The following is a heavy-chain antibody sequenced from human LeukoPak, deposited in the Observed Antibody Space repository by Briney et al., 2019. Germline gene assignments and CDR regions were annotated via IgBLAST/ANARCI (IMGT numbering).Heavy chain of an antibody. D-gene: IGHD6-6*01. J-gene: IGHJ3*02. V-gene: IGHV4-34*01. CDR1: GGSFSGYY. CDR2: INHSGST. Sequence: SETLSLTCAVYGGSFSGYYWSWIRQPPGKGLEWIGEINHSGSTNYNPSLKSRVTMSVDTSKNQFSLKLSSVTAADTAVYYCARDLRRYSSSSGYAFDIWGQGTMVTVSS. CDR3: ARDLRRYSSSSGYAFDI.